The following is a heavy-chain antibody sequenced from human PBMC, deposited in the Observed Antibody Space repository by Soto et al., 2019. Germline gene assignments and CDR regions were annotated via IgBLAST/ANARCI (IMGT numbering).Heavy chain of an antibody. CDR2: ISGSGGST. Sequence: EVQLLESGGGLVQPGGSLRLSCAASGFTFSSYAMSWVRQAPGKGLEWVSAISGSGGSTYYADSVKGRFTISRDNSKNTLYLQMYSLRAEDTAVYYSAKSKRVAGQKYYFDYWGQGTLVTVSS. D-gene: IGHD6-19*01. CDR1: GFTFSSYA. J-gene: IGHJ4*02. V-gene: IGHV3-23*01. CDR3: AKSKRVAGQKYYFDY.